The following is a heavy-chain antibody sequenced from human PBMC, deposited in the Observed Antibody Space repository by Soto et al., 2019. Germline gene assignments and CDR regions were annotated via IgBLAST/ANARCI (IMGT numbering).Heavy chain of an antibody. Sequence: GASVKVSCKASGYTFTNYGIHWVRQAPGQRLKWMGWINAGNGNTKYSQKFQGRVIITRDTSASTAYMELSSLRSEDTAVFYCARAGYSSGWYHWYFDFWGRGTLVTVSS. CDR3: ARAGYSSGWYHWYFDF. CDR2: INAGNGNT. CDR1: GYTFTNYG. V-gene: IGHV1-3*01. J-gene: IGHJ2*01. D-gene: IGHD6-19*01.